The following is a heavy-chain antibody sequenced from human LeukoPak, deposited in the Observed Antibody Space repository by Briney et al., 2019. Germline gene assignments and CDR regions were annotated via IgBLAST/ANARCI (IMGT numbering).Heavy chain of an antibody. D-gene: IGHD3-22*01. Sequence: GGSLRLSCAASGFTFSSYGMHWVRQAPGKGLEWVAVIWYDGSNKYYADSVKGRLTISRDNSKNTLYLQMNSLRAEDTAVYYCARKTGSGSSGYYFPLYYYYGMDVWGQGTTVTVSS. CDR3: ARKTGSGSSGYYFPLYYYYGMDV. V-gene: IGHV3-33*01. CDR1: GFTFSSYG. J-gene: IGHJ6*02. CDR2: IWYDGSNK.